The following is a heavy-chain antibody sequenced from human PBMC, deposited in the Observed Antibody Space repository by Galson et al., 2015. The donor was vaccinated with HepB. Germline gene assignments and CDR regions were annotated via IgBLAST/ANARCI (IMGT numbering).Heavy chain of an antibody. Sequence: LSLTCNVSGGSISSGDSFWSWIRQAPGKGLEWIGYIYYRGDTYYNPSLKSRIIISVDTSKNQFSLKLNSVTAADTAVYYCARDRPDYGDGRRFDPWGQGTLVTVSS. V-gene: IGHV4-30-4*01. J-gene: IGHJ5*02. CDR1: GGSISSGDSF. CDR2: IYYRGDT. CDR3: ARDRPDYGDGRRFDP. D-gene: IGHD4-17*01.